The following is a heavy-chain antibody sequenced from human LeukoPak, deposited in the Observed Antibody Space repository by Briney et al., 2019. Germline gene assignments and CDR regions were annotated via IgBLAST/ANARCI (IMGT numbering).Heavy chain of an antibody. J-gene: IGHJ5*02. D-gene: IGHD3-22*01. CDR2: ISYDGSNK. Sequence: GGSLRLSCAASGFTFSSYAMHWVRQAPGKGLEWVAVISYDGSNKYYADSVKGRFTISRDNAKNTLNLQMNSLRAEDTAVYYCARDLGQYYDTSDNWFDPWGQGTLVTVSS. CDR3: ARDLGQYYDTSDNWFDP. V-gene: IGHV3-30*04. CDR1: GFTFSSYA.